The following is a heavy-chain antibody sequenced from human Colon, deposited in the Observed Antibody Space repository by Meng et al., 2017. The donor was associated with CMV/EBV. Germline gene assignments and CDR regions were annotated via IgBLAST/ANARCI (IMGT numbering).Heavy chain of an antibody. V-gene: IGHV3-23*01. CDR2: ISGSGAKT. J-gene: IGHJ4*02. CDR3: AKDTILGLIKPSDY. CDR1: GVTFSDYA. Sequence: GESLKISCVASGVTFSDYAMSWVRQAPGKGLEWVASISGSGAKTDFAESAKGRFSVSRDNSKNTLYLQMNSLTGEDMAVYYCAKDTILGLIKPSDYWGQGTMVTVSS. D-gene: IGHD3/OR15-3a*01.